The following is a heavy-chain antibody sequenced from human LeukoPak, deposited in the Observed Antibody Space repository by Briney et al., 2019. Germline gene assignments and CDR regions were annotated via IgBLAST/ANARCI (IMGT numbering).Heavy chain of an antibody. D-gene: IGHD3-10*01. CDR2: ISSSSSYI. CDR3: ARGRHNSGSFDAFDI. CDR1: GFSVSSNY. Sequence: GGSLRLSCAASGFSVSSNYMSWVRQAPGKGLEWVSSISSSSSYIYYADSVKGRFTISRDNAKNSLYLQMNSLRVEDTAVYYCARGRHNSGSFDAFDIWGQGTMVTVSS. V-gene: IGHV3-21*01. J-gene: IGHJ3*02.